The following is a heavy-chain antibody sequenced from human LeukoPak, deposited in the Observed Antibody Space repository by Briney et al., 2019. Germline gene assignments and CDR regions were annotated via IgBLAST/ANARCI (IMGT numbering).Heavy chain of an antibody. J-gene: IGHJ3*02. V-gene: IGHV4-59*12. D-gene: IGHD1-14*01. Sequence: SETLSLTCSVSGGSISSYYWSWIRQPPGKGLEWIGYIYYSGSTNYNPSLKSRVTISVDTSKNQFSLKLSSVTAADMAVYYCARDLTAQAFDIWGQGTMVTVSS. CDR2: IYYSGST. CDR3: ARDLTAQAFDI. CDR1: GGSISSYY.